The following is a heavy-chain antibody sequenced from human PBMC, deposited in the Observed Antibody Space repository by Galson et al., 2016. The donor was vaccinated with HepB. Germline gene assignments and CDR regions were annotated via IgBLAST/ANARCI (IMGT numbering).Heavy chain of an antibody. D-gene: IGHD6-13*01. CDR3: ARHRSIAAAGGFDP. J-gene: IGHJ5*02. CDR1: GGSLSGYY. Sequence: ETLSLTCAVYGGSLSGYYWGWIRQPPGKGLEWIGSIYYSGSTYYNPSLKSRVTISVDTSKNQFSLKLSSVTAADTAVYYCARHRSIAAAGGFDPWGQGTLVTVSS. V-gene: IGHV4-39*01. CDR2: IYYSGST.